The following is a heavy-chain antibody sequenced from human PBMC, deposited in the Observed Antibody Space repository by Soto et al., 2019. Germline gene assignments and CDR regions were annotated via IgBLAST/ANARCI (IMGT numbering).Heavy chain of an antibody. J-gene: IGHJ4*02. Sequence: GGSLRLSCAASGFTFSSYWMSWVRQAPGKGLEWVANIKQDGSEKYYVDSVKGRFTISRDNAKNSLYLQMNSLRAEDTAVYYCARLPPDTAMASDFDYWGQGTLVTVSS. D-gene: IGHD5-18*01. V-gene: IGHV3-7*03. CDR3: ARLPPDTAMASDFDY. CDR1: GFTFSSYW. CDR2: IKQDGSEK.